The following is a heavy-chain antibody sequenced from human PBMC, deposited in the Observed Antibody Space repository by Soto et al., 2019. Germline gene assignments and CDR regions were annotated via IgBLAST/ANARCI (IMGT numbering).Heavy chain of an antibody. CDR2: ISGSGGST. D-gene: IGHD3-3*01. J-gene: IGHJ4*02. CDR1: GFTFSSYA. Sequence: GGSLRLSCAASGFTFSSYAMSWVRQAPGKGLEWVSAISGSGGSTYYADSVKGRFTISRDNSKNTLYLQMNSLRAEDTAVYYCAKPYYDFWSGYSPRFDYWRQGTQVTVSS. CDR3: AKPYYDFWSGYSPRFDY. V-gene: IGHV3-23*01.